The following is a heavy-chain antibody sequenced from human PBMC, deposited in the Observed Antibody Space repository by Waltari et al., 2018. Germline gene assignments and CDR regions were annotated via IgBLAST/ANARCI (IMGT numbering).Heavy chain of an antibody. CDR1: ALTSSSVT. CDR2: ISSSNSTI. J-gene: IGHJ4*02. V-gene: IGHV3-48*01. Sequence: EVQLVESGGGWVQPGGPLRLSVAVRALTSSSVTRNWVGQAPGKGLDYVSYISSSNSTIYYAVSMKGLFTISKYNAKNSLYLQMNSLGADDTAVYYCARDIHPDYWGQGTLVTVSS. CDR3: ARDIHPDY.